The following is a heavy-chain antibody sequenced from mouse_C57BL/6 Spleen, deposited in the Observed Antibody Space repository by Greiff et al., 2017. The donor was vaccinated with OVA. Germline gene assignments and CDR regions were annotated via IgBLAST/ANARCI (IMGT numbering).Heavy chain of an antibody. V-gene: IGHV14-1*01. D-gene: IGHD1-1*01. CDR3: TPITTVVATPHYFDY. J-gene: IGHJ2*01. CDR2: IDPEDGDT. Sequence: EVQLQQSGAELVRPGASVKLSCTASGFNIKDYYMHWVKQRPEQGLEWIGRIDPEDGDTEYAPKFQGKATMTADTSSNTAYLQLSSLTSEDTAVYSCTPITTVVATPHYFDYWGQGTTLTVSS. CDR1: GFNIKDYY.